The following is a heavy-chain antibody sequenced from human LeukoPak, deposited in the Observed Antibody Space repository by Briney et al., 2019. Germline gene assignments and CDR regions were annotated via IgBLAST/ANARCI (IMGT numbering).Heavy chain of an antibody. D-gene: IGHD2-15*01. J-gene: IGHJ3*02. Sequence: PSETLSLTCTVSGGSISSSSYYWGWIRQPPGKGLEWIGSIYYSGSTYYNPSLKSRVTISVDTSKNQFSLKLSSVTAADTAVYYCARGRGDCSGGSCYFHVDAFDIWGQGTMVTVSS. CDR2: IYYSGST. V-gene: IGHV4-39*07. CDR1: GGSISSSSYY. CDR3: ARGRGDCSGGSCYFHVDAFDI.